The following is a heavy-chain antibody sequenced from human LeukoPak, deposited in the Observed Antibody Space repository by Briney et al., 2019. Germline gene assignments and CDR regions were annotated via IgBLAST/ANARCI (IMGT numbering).Heavy chain of an antibody. J-gene: IGHJ6*03. D-gene: IGHD1-26*01. CDR2: ISSNGGST. CDR3: ARRSRPYYYYMDV. CDR1: GFTFSSYA. Sequence: GGSLRLSCAASGFTFSSYAMHWVRQAPGTGLEYVSAISSNGGSTYYANSVKGRFTISRDNSKNTLYLQMGSLRAEDMAVYYCARRSRPYYYYMDVWGKGTTVTVSS. V-gene: IGHV3-64*01.